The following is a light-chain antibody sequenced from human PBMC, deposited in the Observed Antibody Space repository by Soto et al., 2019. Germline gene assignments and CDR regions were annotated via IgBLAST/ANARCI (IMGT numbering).Light chain of an antibody. V-gene: IGKV3-11*01. Sequence: EIVLTQSPATLSLSPGERATLSCRASQSISSYLAWYQQKPDQAPRLLIYDASNRATGIPARLSGSVSGTDFTLTISSLEPEDFAVYYCHQRSTWPFTFGPGTKVDIK. J-gene: IGKJ3*01. CDR1: QSISSY. CDR2: DAS. CDR3: HQRSTWPFT.